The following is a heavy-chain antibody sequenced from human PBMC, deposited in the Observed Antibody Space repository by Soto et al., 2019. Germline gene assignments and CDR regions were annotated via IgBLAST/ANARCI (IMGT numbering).Heavy chain of an antibody. Sequence: SGPTLVNPTQTLTLTCTFSGFSLSTSGVGVGWIRQPPGKALEWLALIYWNDDKRYSPSLKSRLTINKNTSKNQVVLTITNKKTVTQATFFWPHSSSSGYFLWHPSFDSGGQGTLVTVS. CDR1: GFSLSTSGVG. V-gene: IGHV2-5*01. J-gene: IGHJ4*02. D-gene: IGHD6-13*01. CDR3: PHSSSSGYFLWHPSFDS. CDR2: IYWNDDK.